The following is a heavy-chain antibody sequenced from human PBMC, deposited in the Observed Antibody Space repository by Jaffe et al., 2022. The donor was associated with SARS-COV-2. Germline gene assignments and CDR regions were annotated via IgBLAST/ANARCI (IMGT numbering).Heavy chain of an antibody. CDR1: GGSISSSNW. CDR3: ATQSSYSSSWYLGLFDY. V-gene: IGHV4-4*02. D-gene: IGHD6-13*01. CDR2: IYHSGST. J-gene: IGHJ4*02. Sequence: QVQLQESGPGLVKPSGTLSLTCAVSGGSISSSNWWSWVRQPPGKGLEWIGEIYHSGSTNYNPSLKSRVTISVDKSKNQFSLKLSSVTAADTAVYYCATQSSYSSSWYLGLFDYWGQGTLVTVSS.